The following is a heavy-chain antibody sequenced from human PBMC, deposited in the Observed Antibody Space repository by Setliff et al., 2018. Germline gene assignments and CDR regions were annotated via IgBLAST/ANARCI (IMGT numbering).Heavy chain of an antibody. CDR2: ISHRGTT. CDR3: ARGPRFDYESPTYRRRFDP. J-gene: IGHJ5*02. CDR1: GGSFSGYY. D-gene: IGHD3-22*01. V-gene: IGHV4-34*01. Sequence: PSETLSLTCAVYGGSFSGYYWNWIRQAPGKGLEWIGEISHRGTTSYTPSLKGRVTISVDTSKNLFSLKLSSVTAADTAVYFCARGPRFDYESPTYRRRFDPWGQGTAVTVSS.